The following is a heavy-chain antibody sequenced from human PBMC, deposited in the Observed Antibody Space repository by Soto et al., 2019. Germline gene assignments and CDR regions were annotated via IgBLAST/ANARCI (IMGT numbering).Heavy chain of an antibody. CDR1: GYTFPAKG. D-gene: IGHD3-3*01. J-gene: IGHJ6*02. CDR2: IIVDNGKT. V-gene: IGHV1-18*01. Sequence: QVQVVQSGDEVKETGASVRVSCRTPGYTFPAKGITWVRQPPGQGLEWRGGIIVDNGKTKYAQRVQGRVTMTTDTSTSTAYMEVRRLRSDGTAIYYCARDAPPPELRFLEWHNYDYNGMDVWGQGTTVTVSS. CDR3: ARDAPPPELRFLEWHNYDYNGMDV.